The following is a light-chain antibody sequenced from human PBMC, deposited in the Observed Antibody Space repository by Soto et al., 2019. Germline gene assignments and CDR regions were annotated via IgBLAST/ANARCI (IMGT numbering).Light chain of an antibody. CDR3: PQYSNWPLT. CDR1: QSVSSD. V-gene: IGKV3-15*01. CDR2: GAS. Sequence: EIVMTQSPATLSVSPGERATVSCRASQSVSSDLAWYQQQPGQAPRLLIYGASTRATDIPARFSGSGSGTEFTLTISSLESEDFAVYYCPQYSNWPLTFGGGTKVDIK. J-gene: IGKJ4*01.